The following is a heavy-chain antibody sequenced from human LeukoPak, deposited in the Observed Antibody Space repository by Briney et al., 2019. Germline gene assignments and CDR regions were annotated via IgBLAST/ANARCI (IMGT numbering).Heavy chain of an antibody. Sequence: PGGSLRLSCAASGFTFSSYWMHWVRQAPGKGLVWVSHINTDGSSTSYADSVKGRFTISRDNAKNTLYLQMNSLRAEDTAVYYCARGIYDSSGYYYGPFDYWGQGTLVTVSS. V-gene: IGHV3-74*01. CDR1: GFTFSSYW. J-gene: IGHJ4*02. D-gene: IGHD3-22*01. CDR2: INTDGSST. CDR3: ARGIYDSSGYYYGPFDY.